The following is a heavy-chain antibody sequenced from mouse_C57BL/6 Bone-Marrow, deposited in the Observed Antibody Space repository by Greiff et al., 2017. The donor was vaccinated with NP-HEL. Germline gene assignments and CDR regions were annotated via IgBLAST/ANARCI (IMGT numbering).Heavy chain of an antibody. CDR3: ARRRSFAY. CDR1: GFTFSSYA. CDR2: ISDGGSYT. Sequence: EVQGVESGGGLVKPGGSLKLSCAASGFTFSSYAMSWVRQTPEKRLEWVATISDGGSYTYYPDNVKGRFTISRDNAKNNLYLQMSHLKSEDTAMYYCARRRSFAYWGQGTLVTVSA. J-gene: IGHJ3*01. V-gene: IGHV5-4*03.